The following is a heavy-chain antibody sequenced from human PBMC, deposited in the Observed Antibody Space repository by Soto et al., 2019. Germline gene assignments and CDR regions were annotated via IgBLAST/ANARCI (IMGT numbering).Heavy chain of an antibody. J-gene: IGHJ5*02. CDR3: AEDPQVSLDP. CDR1: GFTFSTFA. V-gene: IGHV3-23*01. CDR2: ISASGGST. Sequence: PGGSLRLPCAASGFTFSTFAMSWVRQAPGKGLERCSAISASGGSTYYADSVKGRFTIPRDNSNNTLYLQMNSLRVEDTAVYYCAEDPQVSLDPWGQGTLVTVSS.